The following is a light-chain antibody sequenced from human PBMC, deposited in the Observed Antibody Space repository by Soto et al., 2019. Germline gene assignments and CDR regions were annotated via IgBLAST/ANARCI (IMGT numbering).Light chain of an antibody. CDR1: SSDVGGYNY. Sequence: ALTQPRSVSGSPGQSVTISCTGTSSDVGGYNYVSWYQEHPGRAPKLMIYDVSIRPSGVPDRFSGSKSGNTASLTISGLLAEDEADYYCCSYAGTYSSFVFGSGTKVTVL. V-gene: IGLV2-11*01. J-gene: IGLJ1*01. CDR3: CSYAGTYSSFV. CDR2: DVS.